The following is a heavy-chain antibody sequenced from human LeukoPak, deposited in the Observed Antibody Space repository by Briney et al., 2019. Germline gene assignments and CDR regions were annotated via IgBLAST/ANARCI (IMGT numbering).Heavy chain of an antibody. CDR1: GYTFTGYY. Sequence: ASVKVSCKASGYTFTGYYMHWVRQAPGQGLECMGWINPNSGGTNYAQKFQGRVTMTRDTSISTAYMELSRLRSDDTAVYYCARVRYDFWSGYYNHFFDYWGQGTLVTVSS. V-gene: IGHV1-2*02. J-gene: IGHJ4*02. CDR3: ARVRYDFWSGYYNHFFDY. D-gene: IGHD3-3*01. CDR2: INPNSGGT.